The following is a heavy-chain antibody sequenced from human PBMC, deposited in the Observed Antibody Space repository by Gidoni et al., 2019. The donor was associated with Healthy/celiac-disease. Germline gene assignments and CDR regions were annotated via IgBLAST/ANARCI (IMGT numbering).Heavy chain of an antibody. CDR3: ARETTVTHDAFDI. Sequence: EVQLVESGGGLVQPGGSLRLSCAASVFTFSSYEMNWVRQAPGKGLEWVSYISSSGSTIYYADSVKGRFTISRDNAKNSLYLQMNSLRAEDTAVYYCARETTVTHDAFDIWGQGTMVTVSS. V-gene: IGHV3-48*03. CDR2: ISSSGSTI. J-gene: IGHJ3*02. CDR1: VFTFSSYE. D-gene: IGHD4-17*01.